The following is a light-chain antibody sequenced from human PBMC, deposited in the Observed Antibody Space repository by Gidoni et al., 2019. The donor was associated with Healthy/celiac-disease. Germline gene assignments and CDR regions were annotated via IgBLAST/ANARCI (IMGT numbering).Light chain of an antibody. V-gene: IGKV3-11*01. Sequence: EIVLTQSPATLSLSPGERATLSCRASQSVSSYLAWYQQQPGQAPRLLIYDASNRATGIPARFSGSGSGTDLTLTISSLEPEDCAVYYCQQRSNWPLTFGGGTKVEIK. CDR2: DAS. CDR3: QQRSNWPLT. CDR1: QSVSSY. J-gene: IGKJ4*01.